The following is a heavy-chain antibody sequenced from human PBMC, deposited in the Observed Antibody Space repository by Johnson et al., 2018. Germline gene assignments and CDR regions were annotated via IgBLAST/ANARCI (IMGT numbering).Heavy chain of an antibody. Sequence: VRLVQSGGGLVQPGGSLSLSCEASGFTFSSYWMSWVRQAPGKGLEWVASIKQDGSERKYVDSVKGRFTISRDNAKHSLYLQMNSLRVEDTAVYYVAEIAVGWGQGTLVTVSS. J-gene: IGHJ4*02. V-gene: IGHV3-7*01. D-gene: IGHD5-24*01. CDR2: IKQDGSER. CDR1: GFTFSSYW. CDR3: AEIAVG.